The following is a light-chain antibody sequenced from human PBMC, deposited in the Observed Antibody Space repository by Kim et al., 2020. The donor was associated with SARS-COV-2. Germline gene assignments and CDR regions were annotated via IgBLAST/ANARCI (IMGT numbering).Light chain of an antibody. J-gene: IGLJ3*02. Sequence: QSVLTQPPSASGTPGQWVTISCSGSSSNIGSNTVNWYQQLPGTAPKLLIYSNNQRPSGVPDRCSCSKSGTSASLAISGLQSADEADYYCAAWDDSLNGWVFGGGTQLTVL. CDR2: SNN. CDR3: AAWDDSLNGWV. V-gene: IGLV1-44*01. CDR1: SSNIGSNT.